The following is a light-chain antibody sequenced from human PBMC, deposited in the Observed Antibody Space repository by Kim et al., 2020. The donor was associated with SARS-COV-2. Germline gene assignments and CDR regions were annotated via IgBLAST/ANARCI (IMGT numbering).Light chain of an antibody. CDR2: DAS. J-gene: IGKJ5*01. V-gene: IGKV3-11*01. Sequence: EIVLTQSPATLSLSPGERATLSCRASQSVSSYLAWYQQKPGQAPRLLIYDASNRATGIPARFSGSGSGTDFTLTISSLEPEDFAVYYCQQRSNWTPGGITFGQGTRLEIK. CDR1: QSVSSY. CDR3: QQRSNWTPGGIT.